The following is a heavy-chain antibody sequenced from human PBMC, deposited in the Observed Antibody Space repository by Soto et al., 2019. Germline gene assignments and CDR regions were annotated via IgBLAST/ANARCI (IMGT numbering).Heavy chain of an antibody. J-gene: IGHJ6*02. Sequence: SETLSLTCAVYGGSFSGYYWSWIRQPPGKGLEWIGEINHSGSTNYNPSLKSRVTISVDTSKNQFSLKLSSVPAADTAVYYCARGELVVAATSYYYRMDVWGQGTTVTVSS. D-gene: IGHD2-15*01. CDR2: INHSGST. CDR1: GGSFSGYY. V-gene: IGHV4-34*01. CDR3: ARGELVVAATSYYYRMDV.